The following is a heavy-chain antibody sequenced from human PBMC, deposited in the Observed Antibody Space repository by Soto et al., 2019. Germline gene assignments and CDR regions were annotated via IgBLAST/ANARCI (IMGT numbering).Heavy chain of an antibody. CDR1: GDSVPSHNAA. J-gene: IGHJ6*02. Sequence: SQTRSLTCATSGDSVPSHNAAWNWIRQSQSKGLEWLGRAYYRSQWYYDSAVSVRSRITVIPDTSKNQFSLQLNSVTPEDTAVYYCTKHKCDGPTYNVMDFWAQRSTVTGS. D-gene: IGHD2-2*02. CDR3: TKHKCDGPTYNVMDF. CDR2: AYYRSQWYY. V-gene: IGHV6-1*01.